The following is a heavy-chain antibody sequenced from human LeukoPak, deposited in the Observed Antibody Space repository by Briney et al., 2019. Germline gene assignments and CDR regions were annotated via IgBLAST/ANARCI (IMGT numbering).Heavy chain of an antibody. CDR3: TTLEQQLAPFDY. V-gene: IGHV3-15*01. Sequence: GGSLRLSCAASGFTFSNAWMSWVRQAPGKGLEWVGRIKSKTDGGTTDYAAPVKGRFTISRDDSKNTLYLQMNSLKNEETAVYYCTTLEQQLAPFDYWGQGTLVTVSS. J-gene: IGHJ4*02. CDR2: IKSKTDGGTT. CDR1: GFTFSNAW. D-gene: IGHD6-13*01.